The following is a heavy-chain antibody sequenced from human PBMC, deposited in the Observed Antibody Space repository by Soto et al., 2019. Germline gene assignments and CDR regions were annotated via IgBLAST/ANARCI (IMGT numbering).Heavy chain of an antibody. J-gene: IGHJ4*02. D-gene: IGHD4-17*01. Sequence: PSETLSLTCTVSGGSITSYYWSWIRQPPGKGLEWIGYIYYSGSTNPNPSLKSRVTISVDTSNNQLSLKLTSVSAEDTAVYYCARDFTTAETPGDDFDYWGQGIPVTVSS. CDR3: ARDFTTAETPGDDFDY. CDR1: GGSITSYY. V-gene: IGHV4-59*12. CDR2: IYYSGST.